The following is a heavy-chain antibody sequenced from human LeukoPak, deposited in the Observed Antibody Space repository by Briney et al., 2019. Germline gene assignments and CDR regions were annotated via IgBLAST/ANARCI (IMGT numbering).Heavy chain of an antibody. D-gene: IGHD3-10*01. CDR3: ARHYYGSGSYQRYFDY. CDR1: GGSISSYF. V-gene: IGHV4-59*08. Sequence: SETLSLTCTVSGGSISSYFWSWIRQPPGKGLEWIGYIYYSGSTNYNPSLKSRVTISVDTSKNQFSLKLSSVTAADTAVYYCARHYYGSGSYQRYFDYWGQGTLVTVSS. J-gene: IGHJ4*02. CDR2: IYYSGST.